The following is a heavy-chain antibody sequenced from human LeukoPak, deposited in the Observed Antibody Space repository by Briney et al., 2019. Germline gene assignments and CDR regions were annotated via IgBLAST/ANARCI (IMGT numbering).Heavy chain of an antibody. Sequence: PSQTLSLTCTVSGGSISSGSYYWSWIRQPAGKGLEWIGRIYTSGSTNYNPSLKSRVTISVDTSKNQFSLKLSSVTAADTAVYYCARAFTLERRDLGYWGQGTLVTVSS. D-gene: IGHD1-1*01. CDR3: ARAFTLERRDLGY. J-gene: IGHJ4*02. V-gene: IGHV4-61*02. CDR1: GGSISSGSYY. CDR2: IYTSGST.